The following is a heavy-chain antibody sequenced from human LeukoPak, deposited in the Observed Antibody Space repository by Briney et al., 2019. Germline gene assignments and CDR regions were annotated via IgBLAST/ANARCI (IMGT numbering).Heavy chain of an antibody. Sequence: PSQTLSLTCTVSGGSISSGSYYWSWIRQPAGKGLEWIGRIYTSGSTNYNPSLKSRVTISVDTSKNQFSLKLSSVTAADTAVYYCARENTALLWFGELLPHAFAIWGQGTMVTVSS. CDR3: ARENTALLWFGELLPHAFAI. CDR1: GGSISSGSYY. J-gene: IGHJ3*02. CDR2: IYTSGST. D-gene: IGHD3-10*01. V-gene: IGHV4-61*02.